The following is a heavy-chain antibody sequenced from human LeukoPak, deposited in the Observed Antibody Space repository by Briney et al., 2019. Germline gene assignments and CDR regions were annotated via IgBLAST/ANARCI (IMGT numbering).Heavy chain of an antibody. CDR2: VSGSGAIP. CDR3: AKDRSIGTYYTFDS. V-gene: IGHV3-23*01. Sequence: PGGSLRLSCAASGFTFNNYAMSWVRQAPGKGLEWVSTVSGSGAIPYYTDSDKGRFTISRDNSKNTLYLQMSSLTAKDTAVYYCAKDRSIGTYYTFDSWGQGTLVTVSS. CDR1: GFTFNNYA. D-gene: IGHD1-26*01. J-gene: IGHJ4*02.